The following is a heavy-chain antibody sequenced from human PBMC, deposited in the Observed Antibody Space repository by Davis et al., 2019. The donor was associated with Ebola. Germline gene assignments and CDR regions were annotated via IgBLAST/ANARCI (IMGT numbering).Heavy chain of an antibody. J-gene: IGHJ4*02. CDR3: ARPRWGY. V-gene: IGHV1-18*04. Sequence: AASVKVSCKASGYTFDNYAVTWVRQAPGQGLEWMGWIGAYNGKRNYAQKVQGRVTMTTDTSTSTAYMDLRSLRSDDTAVYYCARPRWGYWGQGTLVTVSS. CDR2: IGAYNGKR. CDR1: GYTFDNYA. D-gene: IGHD3-16*01.